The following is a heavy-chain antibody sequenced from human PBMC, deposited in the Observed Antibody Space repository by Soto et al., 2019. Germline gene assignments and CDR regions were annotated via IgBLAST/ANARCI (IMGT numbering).Heavy chain of an antibody. J-gene: IGHJ4*02. CDR2: IYYSGST. CDR3: ARDGDSSGYYFDD. CDR1: GGSISSGSYY. Sequence: SETLSLTCSVSGGSISSGSYYWSWIRQHPVKGLEWIGYIYYSGSTYYNPSLKSRITISVDTSKNQFSLKLSSVTAADTAVYYCARDGDSSGYYFDDWGQGTLVTVSS. D-gene: IGHD3-22*01. V-gene: IGHV4-31*03.